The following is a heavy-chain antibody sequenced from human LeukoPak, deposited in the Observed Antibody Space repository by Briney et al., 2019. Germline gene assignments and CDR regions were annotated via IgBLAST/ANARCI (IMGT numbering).Heavy chain of an antibody. CDR2: ISGSDGST. CDR3: AKALPSAARYYYYGMDV. V-gene: IGHV3-23*01. Sequence: GGSLRLSCAASGFTFSSYAMSWVRQAPGKGLEWVSGISGSDGSTYYVDSVKGRFTISRDNSKNTLYLQMNSLRAEDTAVYYCAKALPSAARYYYYGMDVWGKGTTVTVSS. J-gene: IGHJ6*04. D-gene: IGHD2-2*01. CDR1: GFTFSSYA.